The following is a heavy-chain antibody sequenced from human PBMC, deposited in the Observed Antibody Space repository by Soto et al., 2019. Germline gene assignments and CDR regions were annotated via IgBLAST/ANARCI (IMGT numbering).Heavy chain of an antibody. CDR2: IYYSGST. CDR3: AGAYSGYDLHY. J-gene: IGHJ4*02. Sequence: PSETLSLTCTVSGGSISSYYWSWIRQPPGKGLEWIGYIYYSGSTNYNPSLKSRVTISVDTSKNQFSLKLSSVTAADTAVYYCAGAYSGYDLHYWGQGTLVTVS. CDR1: GGSISSYY. V-gene: IGHV4-59*01. D-gene: IGHD5-12*01.